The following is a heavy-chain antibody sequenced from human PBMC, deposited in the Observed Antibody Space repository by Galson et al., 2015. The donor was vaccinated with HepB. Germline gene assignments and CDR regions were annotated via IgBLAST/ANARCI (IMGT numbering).Heavy chain of an antibody. CDR3: ARTGGRITMVRGIITWLDP. CDR1: GYTFTSFA. Sequence: SVKVSCKASGYTFTSFAIHWVRQAHGQSLEWMGWINAGNGDTEYSQKFQGRVTMTRDTSANTANMELSSLRSEDTAIYYRARTGGRITMVRGIITWLDPWGHGTLVTVSS. CDR2: INAGNGDT. V-gene: IGHV1-3*01. J-gene: IGHJ5*02. D-gene: IGHD3-10*01.